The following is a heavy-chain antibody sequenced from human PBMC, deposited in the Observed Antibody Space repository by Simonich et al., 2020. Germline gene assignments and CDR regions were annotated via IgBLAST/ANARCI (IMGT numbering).Heavy chain of an antibody. CDR2: IVYYNGKT. V-gene: IGHV1-18*01. J-gene: IGHJ4*02. CDR3: ARASRGTWWYYYFDY. Sequence: QVQLVQSGAEVKKPGASVKVSCKASGYTFTSYGISWVRQAPGQGLEGMGLIVYYNGKTIYAQKLHGKVPMTTDTSTSTAYMELRSLGSDDTAVYYCARASRGTWWYYYFDYWGQGTLVTVSS. D-gene: IGHD2-15*01. CDR1: GYTFTSYG.